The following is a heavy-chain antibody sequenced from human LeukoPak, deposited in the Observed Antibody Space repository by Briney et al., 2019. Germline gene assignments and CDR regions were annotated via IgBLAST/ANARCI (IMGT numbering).Heavy chain of an antibody. D-gene: IGHD4-17*01. CDR3: ARGLTTHDY. Sequence: GGSLGLSCVASGFTVSSNYMSWVRQAPGKGLEWVSVIYSGGSTYYADSVRGRFTISRDTSKNTLYLQMNSLRAEDTAVYYCARGLTTHDYWGQGTLVTVSS. V-gene: IGHV3-53*01. CDR1: GFTVSSNY. CDR2: IYSGGST. J-gene: IGHJ4*02.